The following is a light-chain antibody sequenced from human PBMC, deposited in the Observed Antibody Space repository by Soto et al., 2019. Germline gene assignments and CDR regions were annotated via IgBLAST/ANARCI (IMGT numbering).Light chain of an antibody. CDR1: SSNVGGNS. V-gene: IGLV1-51*01. J-gene: IGLJ1*01. CDR2: GDN. Sequence: QSVLTQPPSVSAAPGQKVTISCSRSSSNVGGNSVSWYQQLPGTAPKLLIYGDNKRPSGIPDRFSGSKSGTSATLGITGFQTGDEADYYCGSWDSSLSAYVFGTGTKVTVL. CDR3: GSWDSSLSAYV.